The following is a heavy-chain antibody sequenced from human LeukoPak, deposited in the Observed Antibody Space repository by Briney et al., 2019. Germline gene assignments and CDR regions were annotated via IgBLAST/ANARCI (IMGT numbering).Heavy chain of an antibody. Sequence: GGSLRLSCAASGFTVSSNYMSWVRQAPGKGLEWVSVIYSGGSTYYADSVKGRFTISRDNSKNTLYLQMNSLRAEDTAVYYCAKGSSGYRAYFDYWGQETLVTVSS. J-gene: IGHJ4*02. D-gene: IGHD3-22*01. CDR3: AKGSSGYRAYFDY. CDR1: GFTVSSNY. V-gene: IGHV3-53*01. CDR2: IYSGGST.